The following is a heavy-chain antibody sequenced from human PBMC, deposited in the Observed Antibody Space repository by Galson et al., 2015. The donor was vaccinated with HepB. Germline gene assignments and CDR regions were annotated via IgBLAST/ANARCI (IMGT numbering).Heavy chain of an antibody. D-gene: IGHD3-10*01. CDR3: ARDSHKGM. CDR1: GVTLRTNH. Sequence: LGLSRAVSGVTLRTNHKGWGRPAPGGGAGWGSAMDRGGGGNYADSLEGRIIISRDTFKNTLYLQMNSLRVEDTAVYYCARDSHKGMWGQGTMVTVSS. V-gene: IGHV3-53*01. J-gene: IGHJ3*01. CDR2: MDRGGGG.